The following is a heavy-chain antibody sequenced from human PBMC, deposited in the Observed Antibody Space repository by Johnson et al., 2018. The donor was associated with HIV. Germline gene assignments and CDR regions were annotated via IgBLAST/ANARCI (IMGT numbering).Heavy chain of an antibody. CDR3: ASRMYSGSSGGAFDI. CDR1: GFTFSSYW. J-gene: IGHJ3*02. D-gene: IGHD1-26*01. CDR2: IKQDGSEK. Sequence: VQLVESGGGLVQPGGSLRLSCAASGFTFSSYWMSWVRQAPGKGLEWVANIKQDGSEKYYVDSVKGRFTISRDNAKNSLYLQMNSLRAEDTALYYCASRMYSGSSGGAFDIWGQGTMVTVSS. V-gene: IGHV3-7*05.